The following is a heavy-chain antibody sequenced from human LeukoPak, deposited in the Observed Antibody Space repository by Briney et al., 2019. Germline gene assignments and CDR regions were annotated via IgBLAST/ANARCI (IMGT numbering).Heavy chain of an antibody. CDR2: IGSSSLII. CDR1: GFTFKNSW. CDR3: ARGISAVVPRAFDL. J-gene: IGHJ3*01. Sequence: PGGSLRLSCAASGFTFKNSWMSWVRQAPGKGLEWVSYIGSSSLIIYYADSVKGRFTISRDNTKNSLYLQMNRLRDDDMAVYYCARGISAVVPRAFDLWGRGTMVTVSS. V-gene: IGHV3-48*02. D-gene: IGHD3-3*01.